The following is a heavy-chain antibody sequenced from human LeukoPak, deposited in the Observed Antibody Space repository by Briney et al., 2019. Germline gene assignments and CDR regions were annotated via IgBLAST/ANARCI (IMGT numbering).Heavy chain of an antibody. J-gene: IGHJ4*02. V-gene: IGHV1-2*02. CDR3: ARDYTMFDYFDY. CDR1: GYTFTGYY. CDR2: INPNSGGT. D-gene: IGHD3-10*02. Sequence: ASVKVSCKASGYTFTGYYMHWVRQAPGQGLEWMGWINPNSGGTNYAQKFQGRVTMTRDTSISTAYMELRSLRSDDTAVYYCARDYTMFDYFDYWGQGTLVTVSS.